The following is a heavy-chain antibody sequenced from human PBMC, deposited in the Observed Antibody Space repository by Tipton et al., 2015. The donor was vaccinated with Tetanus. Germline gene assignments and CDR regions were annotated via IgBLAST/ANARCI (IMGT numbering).Heavy chain of an antibody. J-gene: IGHJ4*02. Sequence: TLSLTCTVSGGSISSYYWSWIRQPPGKGLEWIGYIYYIGSTNYNPSLKSRVTISVDTSKNQFSLKLSSVTAADTAVYYCARTIAVADNYFDYWGQGTLVTVSS. CDR2: IYYIGST. D-gene: IGHD6-19*01. CDR1: GGSISSYY. V-gene: IGHV4-59*01. CDR3: ARTIAVADNYFDY.